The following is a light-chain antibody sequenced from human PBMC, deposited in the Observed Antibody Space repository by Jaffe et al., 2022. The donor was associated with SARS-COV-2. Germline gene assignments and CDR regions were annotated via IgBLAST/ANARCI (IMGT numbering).Light chain of an antibody. J-gene: IGKJ4*01. CDR2: GAS. CDR3: LQYGSSPLT. Sequence: EIVLTQSPGTLSLSPGERATLSCRASQSVRDNYLAWYQRKPGQAPRILIFGASNRAAGIPDRLSGSGSGTDFTLTISRLEPEDFAVYYCLQYGSSPLTFGGGTKVEIK. CDR1: QSVRDNY. V-gene: IGKV3-20*01.